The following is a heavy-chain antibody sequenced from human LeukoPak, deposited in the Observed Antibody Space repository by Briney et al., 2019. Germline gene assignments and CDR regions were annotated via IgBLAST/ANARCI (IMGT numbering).Heavy chain of an antibody. J-gene: IGHJ3*01. Sequence: GGSLRLSCAASGFTFATYGMSWVRQAPGKGLEWVSVAGDSAATTHYADSVKGRFFISRDNSKNTVHLQMNNLRAEDTAVYYCAKDSFTVVRGVGSDDGFAVWGQGTMVILSS. D-gene: IGHD3-10*01. CDR3: AKDSFTVVRGVGSDDGFAV. V-gene: IGHV3-23*01. CDR1: GFTFATYG. CDR2: AGDSAATT.